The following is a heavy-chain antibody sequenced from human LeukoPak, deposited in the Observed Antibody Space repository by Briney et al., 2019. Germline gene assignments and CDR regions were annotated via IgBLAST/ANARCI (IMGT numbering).Heavy chain of an antibody. CDR1: GGSISSNNW. CDR2: IYHSGSP. V-gene: IGHV4/OR15-8*01. Sequence: SETLSLTCAVSGGSISSNNWWGWVRQPPGKGLEWIGEIYHSGSPNYNPSLKSRVTISVDKSRNHFSLNLSSVTAADTAVYYCARLGAGPTYYDFWSGYSSFYFDYWGQGTLVTVSS. J-gene: IGHJ4*02. CDR3: ARLGAGPTYYDFWSGYSSFYFDY. D-gene: IGHD3-3*01.